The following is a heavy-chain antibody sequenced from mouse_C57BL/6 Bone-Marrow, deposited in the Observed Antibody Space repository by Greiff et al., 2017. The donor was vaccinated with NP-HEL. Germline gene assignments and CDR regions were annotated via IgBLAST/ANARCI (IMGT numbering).Heavy chain of an antibody. Sequence: QVQLQQPGAELVKPGASVKLSCTASGYTFTSYWMQWVKQRPGQGLEWIGEIDPSDSYTNYNQKFKGKATLTVDTSSSTAYMQLSSLTSEDSAVYYCARDYGSSFYFDYWGEGTTLTVSS. CDR2: IDPSDSYT. J-gene: IGHJ2*01. CDR1: GYTFTSYW. CDR3: ARDYGSSFYFDY. V-gene: IGHV1-50*01. D-gene: IGHD1-1*01.